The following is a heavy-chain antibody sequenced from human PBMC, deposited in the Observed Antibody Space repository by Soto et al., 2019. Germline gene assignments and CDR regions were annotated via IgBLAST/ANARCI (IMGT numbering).Heavy chain of an antibody. Sequence: GSLRLSCAASEFTFSSYSMIWVRQAPGKGLEWVSGVNGGGDITYYAESVKGRFTISRDNSKNTLYLQMSSLRAEDTAVFYCARGHFGVTMDVWGQGTTVTVSS. D-gene: IGHD3-3*01. V-gene: IGHV3-23*01. J-gene: IGHJ6*02. CDR3: ARGHFGVTMDV. CDR1: EFTFSSYS. CDR2: VNGGGDIT.